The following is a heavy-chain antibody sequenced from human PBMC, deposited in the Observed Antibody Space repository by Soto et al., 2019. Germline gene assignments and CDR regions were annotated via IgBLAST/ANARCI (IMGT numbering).Heavy chain of an antibody. V-gene: IGHV4-39*01. CDR3: ARHPLRYFDWSYYYYGMDV. CDR1: GGSISSSSYY. Sequence: SETLSLTCTVSGGSISSSSYYWGWIRQPPGKGLERIGSIYYSGSTYYNPSLKSRVTISVDTSKNQFSLKLSSVTATETAVYYFARHPLRYFDWSYYYYGMDVWGQGTTVS. CDR2: IYYSGST. J-gene: IGHJ6*02. D-gene: IGHD3-9*01.